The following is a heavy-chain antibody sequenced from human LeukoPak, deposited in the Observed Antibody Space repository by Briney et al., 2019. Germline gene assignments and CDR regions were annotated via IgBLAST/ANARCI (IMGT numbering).Heavy chain of an antibody. J-gene: IGHJ4*02. CDR3: ARTKEMATISYFDS. Sequence: GGSLGLSCAASGFTFSNYGMHWVRQAPGKGLEWVSYIDSSGSTIHYADSVTGRFTISRDNAKNSLYLQMNSLRAEDTAVYYCARTKEMATISYFDSWGQGTLVTVSS. CDR2: IDSSGSTI. D-gene: IGHD5-24*01. V-gene: IGHV3-48*04. CDR1: GFTFSNYG.